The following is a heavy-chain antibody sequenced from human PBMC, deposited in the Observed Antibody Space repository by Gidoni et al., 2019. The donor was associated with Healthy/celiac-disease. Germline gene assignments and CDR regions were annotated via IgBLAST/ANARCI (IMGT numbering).Heavy chain of an antibody. CDR1: GFTFDDYA. Sequence: EVQLVESGGGLVQPGRSLRLSCAASGFTFDDYAMHWVRQAPGKGLEWVSGISWNSGSIGYADSVKGRFTISRDNAKNSLYLQMNSLRAEDTALYYCAKDKVGAISQFDYWGQGTLVTVSS. J-gene: IGHJ4*02. V-gene: IGHV3-9*01. D-gene: IGHD1-26*01. CDR3: AKDKVGAISQFDY. CDR2: ISWNSGSI.